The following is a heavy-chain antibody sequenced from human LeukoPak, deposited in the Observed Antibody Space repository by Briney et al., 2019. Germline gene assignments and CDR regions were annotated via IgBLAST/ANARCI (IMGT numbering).Heavy chain of an antibody. J-gene: IGHJ4*02. CDR2: ISGSGGST. CDR1: GFTFSSYA. Sequence: GGSLRLSCAASGFTFSSYAMSWVRQAPGKGLEWVSAISGSGGSTYYADSVKGRFTISRDNSKNTLYLRMNSLRAEDTAVYYCAKDINIGSGRSKAGVFDYWGQGTLVTVSS. D-gene: IGHD3-10*01. CDR3: AKDINIGSGRSKAGVFDY. V-gene: IGHV3-23*01.